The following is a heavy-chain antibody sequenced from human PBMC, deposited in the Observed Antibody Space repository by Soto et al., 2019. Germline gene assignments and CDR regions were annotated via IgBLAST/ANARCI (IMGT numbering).Heavy chain of an antibody. CDR2: ISYDGSDR. CDR1: GFTFSDYG. Sequence: QVQVEEFGGGVVRPGRSLRLSCEGPGFTFSDYGFHWVRQAPGKGLEWVAMISYDGSDRYYRDSVQGRFPISRDDSKNTVYLQMNSLRAEDTATYYCARSTYCNGGSCFPQYWGPGTLVTVSS. CDR3: ARSTYCNGGSCFPQY. D-gene: IGHD2-15*01. V-gene: IGHV3-30*03. J-gene: IGHJ4*02.